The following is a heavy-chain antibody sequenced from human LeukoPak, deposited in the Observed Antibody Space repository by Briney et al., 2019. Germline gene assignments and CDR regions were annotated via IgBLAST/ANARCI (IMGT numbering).Heavy chain of an antibody. CDR3: AELGITMIGGV. D-gene: IGHD3-10*02. CDR1: GFTFRSYE. CDR2: ISSSGSTI. V-gene: IGHV3-48*03. J-gene: IGHJ6*04. Sequence: PPGGSLRLSCAAAGFTFRSYEMNSVRQAPGKGLEWVSYISSSGSTIYYADSVKGRFTISRDNAKNSLYLQMNSLRAEDTAVYYCAELGITMIGGVWGKGTTVTISS.